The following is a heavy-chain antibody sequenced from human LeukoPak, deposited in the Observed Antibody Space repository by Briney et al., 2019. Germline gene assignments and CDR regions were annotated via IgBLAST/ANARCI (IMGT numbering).Heavy chain of an antibody. J-gene: IGHJ4*02. V-gene: IGHV3-74*01. D-gene: IGHD3-16*01. Sequence: GGSLRLSCAASGFTFHSYWMHWVRQAPGKGLVWVSRIDNDGGSTTYADSVKGRFTISRDNAKNTLYLQMNSVRAEDTAVYYCARSSFPYYFDYWGQGTLVIVSS. CDR3: ARSSFPYYFDY. CDR2: IDNDGGST. CDR1: GFTFHSYW.